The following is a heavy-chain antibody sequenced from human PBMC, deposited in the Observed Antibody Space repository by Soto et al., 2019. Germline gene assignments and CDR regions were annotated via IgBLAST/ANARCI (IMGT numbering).Heavy chain of an antibody. CDR1: GFTFSSYA. CDR2: ISYDGSNK. Sequence: QVQLVESGGGVVQPGRSLRLSCAASGFTFSSYAMHWVRQAPGKGLEWVAVISYDGSNKYYADSVKGRCTISRDNSKNTLYLQMNSLRAEDTAVYYCARERDSYFDYWGQGTLVTVSS. CDR3: ARERDSYFDY. J-gene: IGHJ4*02. V-gene: IGHV3-30-3*01.